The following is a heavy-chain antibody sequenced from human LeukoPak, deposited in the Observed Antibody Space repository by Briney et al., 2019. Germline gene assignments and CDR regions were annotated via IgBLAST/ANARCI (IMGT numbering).Heavy chain of an antibody. V-gene: IGHV3-7*01. CDR2: IKQDGSEN. CDR3: ARDRNTDFWSGYYTNYFDD. CDR1: GFTLRTYW. Sequence: PGGSLRLSCAASGFTLRTYWMNWVRQAPGKGLEWVASIKQDGSENYYVDSVKGRFTISRDNAKNSVYLQMNSLRAEDTAVYFCARDRNTDFWSGYYTNYFDDWGQGTLVTVSS. D-gene: IGHD3-3*01. J-gene: IGHJ4*02.